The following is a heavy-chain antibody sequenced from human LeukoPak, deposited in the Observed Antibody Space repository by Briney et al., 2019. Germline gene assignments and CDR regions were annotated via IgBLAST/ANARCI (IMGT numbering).Heavy chain of an antibody. D-gene: IGHD4-11*01. CDR2: IIPILGIA. J-gene: IGHJ3*02. Sequence: ASVKVSCKASGGTFSSYAISWVRQAPGQGLEWMGRIIPILGIANYAQKFQGRVMITADKSTSTAYMELSSLRSEDTAVYYCARDNSLQPDAFDIWGQGTMVTVSS. CDR3: ARDNSLQPDAFDI. CDR1: GGTFSSYA. V-gene: IGHV1-69*04.